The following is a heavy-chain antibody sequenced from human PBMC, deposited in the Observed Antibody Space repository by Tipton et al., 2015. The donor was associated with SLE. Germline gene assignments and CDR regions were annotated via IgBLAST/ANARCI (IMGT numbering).Heavy chain of an antibody. CDR3: ASQEQFTYSWFDP. CDR1: GYYISSGYY. J-gene: IGHJ5*02. D-gene: IGHD6-19*01. V-gene: IGHV4-38-2*01. Sequence: TLSLTCAVSGYYISSGYYWGWIRQPPGKGLEWIGSIYHSGSTYYNPSLKSRVTISVDTSKNQFSLKLSSVTAADTAVYYCASQEQFTYSWFDPWGQGTLVTVSS. CDR2: IYHSGST.